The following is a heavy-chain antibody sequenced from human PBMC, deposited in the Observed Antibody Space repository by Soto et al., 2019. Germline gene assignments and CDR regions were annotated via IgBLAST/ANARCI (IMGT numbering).Heavy chain of an antibody. CDR1: GFTFSIFW. J-gene: IGHJ4*02. CDR3: ARGAGAFDY. Sequence: EVQLVESGGGLVQPGGSLRLSCAASGFTFSIFWMTWVRQAPGKGLEWVANIKYDGTEKYYVDFLQGRFTISRENAKNSVFLQMNSLRAEDTAVYYCARGAGAFDYWGQGTLVTVSS. D-gene: IGHD6-19*01. V-gene: IGHV3-7*01. CDR2: IKYDGTEK.